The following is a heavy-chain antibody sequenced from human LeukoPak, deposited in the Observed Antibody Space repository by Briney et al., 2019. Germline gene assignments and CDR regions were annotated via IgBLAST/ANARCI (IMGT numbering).Heavy chain of an antibody. Sequence: GASVKVSCKASGYTFTGYYMHWVRQAPGQGLEWMGWINPNSGGTNYAQKFQGRVTMTRDTSIGTAYMELSRLRSDDTAVYYCARDGRFLEWSHFDYWGQGTLVTVSS. D-gene: IGHD3-3*01. CDR2: INPNSGGT. CDR3: ARDGRFLEWSHFDY. J-gene: IGHJ4*02. CDR1: GYTFTGYY. V-gene: IGHV1-2*02.